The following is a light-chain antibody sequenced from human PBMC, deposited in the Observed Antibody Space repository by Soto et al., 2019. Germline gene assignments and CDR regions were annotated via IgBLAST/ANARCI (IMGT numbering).Light chain of an antibody. J-gene: IGKJ2*03. CDR3: QQYDSYSYS. V-gene: IGKV1-5*03. CDR2: KAS. Sequence: DIQMTQSPSTLSASVGDRVTITCRASQSISNWLAWYQQKPGKAPNLLIYKASNLKSGVPSRFRGSGSGTEFTLTISSLQPDDFATYYCQQYDSYSYSFGQGTKLENK. CDR1: QSISNW.